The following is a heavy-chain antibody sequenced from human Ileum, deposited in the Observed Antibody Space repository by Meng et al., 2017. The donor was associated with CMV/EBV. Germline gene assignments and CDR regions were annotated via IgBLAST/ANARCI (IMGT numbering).Heavy chain of an antibody. CDR2: ISGYNGNT. D-gene: IGHD3-9*01. V-gene: IGHV1-18*01. J-gene: IGHJ4*02. Sequence: YTFTSYGMSWVRQAPGQGLEWMGWISGYNGNTNYVQNLQGRVTMTTDTSTSTVYMELRSLRSDDTAVYYCARDYNIRGAYPDLGDYWGQGTLVTVSS. CDR1: YTFTSYG. CDR3: ARDYNIRGAYPDLGDY.